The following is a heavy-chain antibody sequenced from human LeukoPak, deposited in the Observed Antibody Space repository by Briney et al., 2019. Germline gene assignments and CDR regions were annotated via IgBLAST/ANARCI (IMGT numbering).Heavy chain of an antibody. CDR1: GYTFTGYY. V-gene: IGHV1-2*06. CDR2: INPSSGGT. J-gene: IGHJ3*02. Sequence: GASVKVSCKASGYTFTGYYMHWLRQAPGQGLEWMRRINPSSGGTNYAQKFQGRVTMTRDTSITTAYMELSRLISDDTAMFYCSIVGAADAFEIWGQGTMLTVSS. D-gene: IGHD1-26*01. CDR3: SIVGAADAFEI.